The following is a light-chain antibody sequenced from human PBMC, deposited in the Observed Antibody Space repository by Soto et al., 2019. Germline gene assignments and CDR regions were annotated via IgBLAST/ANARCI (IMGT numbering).Light chain of an antibody. CDR2: LNSDGSH. CDR3: QTWGTAIHDVI. J-gene: IGLJ2*01. CDR1: SGHSTYA. Sequence: VLTQSPSASASLGASVKLTCTLSSGHSTYAIAWHQQQPDKGPRYLMKLNSDGSHSKGDGIPDRFSGSSSGAERHLTISSLQSEDEADYYCQTWGTAIHDVIFGGGTKLTVL. V-gene: IGLV4-69*01.